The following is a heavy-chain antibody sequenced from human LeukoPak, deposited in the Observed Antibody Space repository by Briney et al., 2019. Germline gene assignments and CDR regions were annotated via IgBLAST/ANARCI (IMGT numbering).Heavy chain of an antibody. J-gene: IGHJ6*02. CDR1: GFTVSGNY. CDR2: IYSGAAT. Sequence: PGGSLRLSCAASGFTVSGNYMSWVRQAPGKGLEWLSVIYSGAATYYADSVKGRFTISRDNFKNTLHLQMNSLRAEDTAVYYCAREAAGRDYYYGMDVWGRGTTVTVSS. D-gene: IGHD6-13*01. CDR3: AREAAGRDYYYGMDV. V-gene: IGHV3-53*01.